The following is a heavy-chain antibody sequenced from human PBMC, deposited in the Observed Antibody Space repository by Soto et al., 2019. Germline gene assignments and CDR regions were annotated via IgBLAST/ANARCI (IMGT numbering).Heavy chain of an antibody. V-gene: IGHV4-31*03. CDR1: GVSIRSDPYY. Sequence: TLSLTCTVSGVSIRSDPYYWSWIRHHPGNGLEWIGYVYYTGSTDYNPSLKSRVTMSLDTSKNRFSLKLTSVTAADTAVYYCARISPRYRVSSYFFDPWGQGTMMTVCS. CDR2: VYYTGST. CDR3: ARISPRYRVSSYFFDP. D-gene: IGHD6-6*01. J-gene: IGHJ5*02.